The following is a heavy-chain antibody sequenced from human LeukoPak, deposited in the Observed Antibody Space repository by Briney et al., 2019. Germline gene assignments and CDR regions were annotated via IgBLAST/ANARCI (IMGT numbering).Heavy chain of an antibody. D-gene: IGHD2-8*01. V-gene: IGHV3-23*01. CDR2: ISGSGGST. CDR1: GFTFSSYA. Sequence: GGSLRLSCAASGFTFSSYAMSWVRQAPGKGLEWVSAISGSGGSTYYADSVKGRFTISRDNSKNTLYLQMNSLRAEDTAVYYCAKDSIYCTNGVCYWSSWALSDAFDIWGQGTMVTVSS. CDR3: AKDSIYCTNGVCYWSSWALSDAFDI. J-gene: IGHJ3*02.